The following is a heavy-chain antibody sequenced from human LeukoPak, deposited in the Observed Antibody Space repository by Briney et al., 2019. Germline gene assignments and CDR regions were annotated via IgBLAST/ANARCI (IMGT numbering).Heavy chain of an antibody. D-gene: IGHD3-16*01. J-gene: IGHJ6*04. V-gene: IGHV1-69*06. CDR2: IIPIFGTA. CDR1: GGTFSSYA. Sequence: SVKVSCKASGGTFSSYAISWVRQAPGQGLEWMGGIIPIFGTANYAQKFQGRVTITADKSTSTAYMELSSLRSEDTAVYYCAKSPGGYGGYYYGMDVWGKGTTVTVSS. CDR3: AKSPGGYGGYYYGMDV.